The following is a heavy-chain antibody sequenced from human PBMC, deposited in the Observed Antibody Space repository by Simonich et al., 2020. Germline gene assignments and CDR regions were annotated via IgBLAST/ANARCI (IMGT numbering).Heavy chain of an antibody. V-gene: IGHV3-23*01. Sequence: GGGLVQPGGSLRLSCAASGFTFSSYAMSWVRQAPGKGLEWVSALSGSGGSTYYADSGKGRFTISRDNSKNTLYLQMNSLRAEDTAVYYCAKDLGERITMIVVVIDAFDIWGQGTMVTVSS. CDR2: LSGSGGST. CDR3: AKDLGERITMIVVVIDAFDI. J-gene: IGHJ3*02. D-gene: IGHD3-22*01. CDR1: GFTFSSYA.